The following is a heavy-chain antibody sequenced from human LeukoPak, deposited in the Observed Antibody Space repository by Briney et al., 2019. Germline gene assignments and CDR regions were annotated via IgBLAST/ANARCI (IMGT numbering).Heavy chain of an antibody. V-gene: IGHV4-59*08. CDR1: GGSISTNY. J-gene: IGHJ4*02. CDR2: IYYSGTTNY. CDR3: ARSDCTSTSCYLGDY. D-gene: IGHD2-2*01. Sequence: SETLSLTCTVSGGSISTNYWSWIRQPPGKGLEWIGYIYYSGTTNYNYNPSLKSRVTISVDTSKSQFSLNLSSVTAADTAVYFCARSDCTSTSCYLGDYWGQGTLVTVSS.